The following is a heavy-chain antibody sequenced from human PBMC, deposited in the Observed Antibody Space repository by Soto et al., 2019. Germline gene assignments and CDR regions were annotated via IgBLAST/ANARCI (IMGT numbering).Heavy chain of an antibody. D-gene: IGHD1-1*01. CDR2: IDPNSGGT. Sequence: ASVKVSCKASGYTFTGYYLHWVRQAPGQGLEWMGWIDPNSGGTNYAQKFQGRVTMTRDTSISTAYMELSRLRSDDTAVYYCARGRTGTTSYFDYWGQGNLVTVSS. CDR1: GYTFTGYY. J-gene: IGHJ4*02. CDR3: ARGRTGTTSYFDY. V-gene: IGHV1-2*02.